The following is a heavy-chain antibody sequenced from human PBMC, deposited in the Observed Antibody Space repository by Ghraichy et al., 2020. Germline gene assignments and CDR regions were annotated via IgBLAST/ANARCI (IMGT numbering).Heavy chain of an antibody. V-gene: IGHV4-39*01. Sequence: IGRIYYSGSTYYNSSLKTRVTISVDTSKNQFSLKLSSVTAADTAVYYCARHKPYSSSWYDQDVWGKGTTVTVSS. D-gene: IGHD6-13*01. CDR3: ARHKPYSSSWYDQDV. CDR2: IYYSGST. J-gene: IGHJ6*04.